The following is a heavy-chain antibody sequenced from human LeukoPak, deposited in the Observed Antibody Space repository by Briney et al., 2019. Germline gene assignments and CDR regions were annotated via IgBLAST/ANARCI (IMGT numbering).Heavy chain of an antibody. Sequence: GGSLRLSCTASGFTFSSYYMNWVRHAPGKGLEWVANIKEDGSVKNYADSVKGRFTVSRDNAERALYLQMNSLRAEDTAVYYCARDRGGRYYDSSGYYDALDIWGQGTVVTVS. J-gene: IGHJ3*02. V-gene: IGHV3-7*01. CDR2: IKEDGSVK. D-gene: IGHD3-22*01. CDR3: ARDRGGRYYDSSGYYDALDI. CDR1: GFTFSSYY.